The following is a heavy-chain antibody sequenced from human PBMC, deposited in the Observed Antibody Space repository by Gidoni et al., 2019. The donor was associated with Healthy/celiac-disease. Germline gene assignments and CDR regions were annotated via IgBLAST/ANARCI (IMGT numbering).Heavy chain of an antibody. CDR2: TYYSGST. V-gene: IGHV4-39*01. CDR3: ARHVAYYNILTGYSGAWYFDL. J-gene: IGHJ2*01. D-gene: IGHD3-9*01. CDR1: GGSISRPSYS. Sequence: QLQLQESRPGLVKPSETLSLTCTVSGGSISRPSYSWGWIRQPPGKGLEWIGSTYYSGSTYYNPSLKRRVTISVDTDKNQFSLKLSSVTAADTAVYYCARHVAYYNILTGYSGAWYFDLWGRGTLVTVSS.